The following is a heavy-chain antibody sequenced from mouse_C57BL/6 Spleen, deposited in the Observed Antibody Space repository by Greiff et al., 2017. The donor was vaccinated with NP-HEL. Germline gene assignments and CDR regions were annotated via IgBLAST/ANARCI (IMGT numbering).Heavy chain of an antibody. CDR1: GYTFTSYG. J-gene: IGHJ3*01. Sequence: VKLVESGAELARPGASVKLSCKASGYTFTSYGISWVKQRPGQGLEWIGEIYPRSGNTYYNEKFKGKATITADTSSNTAYLQLSSLTSEDTAVYYCARYSSGYADWGQGTLVTVSA. V-gene: IGHV1-81*01. D-gene: IGHD3-2*02. CDR2: IYPRSGNT. CDR3: ARYSSGYAD.